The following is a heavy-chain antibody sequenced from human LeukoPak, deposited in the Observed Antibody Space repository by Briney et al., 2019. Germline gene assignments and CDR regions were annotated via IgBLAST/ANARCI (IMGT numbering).Heavy chain of an antibody. D-gene: IGHD3-10*01. CDR3: ARGGIYYYGSGRRYYFDY. CDR2: INHSGST. V-gene: IGHV4-34*01. Sequence: PSETLSLTCAVYGGSFSGYYWSWIRQPPGKGLEWIGEINHSGSTNYNPSLKSRVTISVDTSKNQFSLKLSSVTAADTAVYYCARGGIYYYGSGRRYYFDYWGQGTLVTVSS. CDR1: GGSFSGYY. J-gene: IGHJ4*02.